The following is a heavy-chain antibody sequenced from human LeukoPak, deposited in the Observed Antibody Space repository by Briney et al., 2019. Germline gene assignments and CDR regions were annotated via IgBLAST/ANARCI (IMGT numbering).Heavy chain of an antibody. CDR2: ISGSGGST. Sequence: GGSLRLSCAASGFTFSSYWMHWVRQAPGKGLEWVSAISGSGGSTYCADSVKGRFTISRDNSKNTLYLQMNSLRAEDTAVYYCAKCPGYSNSWYESGTFDIWGQGTMVTVSS. V-gene: IGHV3-23*01. D-gene: IGHD6-13*01. CDR3: AKCPGYSNSWYESGTFDI. J-gene: IGHJ3*02. CDR1: GFTFSSYW.